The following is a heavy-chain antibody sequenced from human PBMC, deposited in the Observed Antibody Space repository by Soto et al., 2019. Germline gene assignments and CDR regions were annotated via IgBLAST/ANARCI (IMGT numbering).Heavy chain of an antibody. V-gene: IGHV1-46*01. CDR1: GYTFTSYY. Sequence: QVQLVQSGAEVKKPGASVKVSCKASGYTFTSYYMHWVRQAPGQGLEWMGIINPSGGSTSYAQKFQGSVTMTRDTSTSTVYMEPSSLRSEDTAVYYCARDRAGTLYAFDIWGQGTMVTVSS. CDR3: ARDRAGTLYAFDI. D-gene: IGHD1-1*01. J-gene: IGHJ3*02. CDR2: INPSGGST.